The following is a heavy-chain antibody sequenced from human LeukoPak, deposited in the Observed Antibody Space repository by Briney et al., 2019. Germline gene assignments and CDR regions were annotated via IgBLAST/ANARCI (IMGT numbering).Heavy chain of an antibody. J-gene: IGHJ4*02. CDR2: ISRNGDTI. D-gene: IGHD6-19*01. V-gene: IGHV3-64D*08. Sequence: GGSLRLSCSASGFTFSASAMHWVRQAPGKGLEYVSVISRNGDTIYYADSVKDRFIISRDNSRSTLYLQMSSLRIEDTALYYCVKAECSGGCYGEYWGQGTLVTVSS. CDR1: GFTFSASA. CDR3: VKAECSGGCYGEY.